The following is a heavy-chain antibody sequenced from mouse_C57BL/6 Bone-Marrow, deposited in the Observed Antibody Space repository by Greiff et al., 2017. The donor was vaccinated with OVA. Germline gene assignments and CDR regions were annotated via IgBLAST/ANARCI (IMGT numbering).Heavy chain of an antibody. CDR2: ISSGGSYT. CDR1: GFTFSSYG. J-gene: IGHJ2*01. D-gene: IGHD3-2*02. Sequence: EVKLMESGGDLVKPGGSLKLSCAASGFTFSSYGMSWVRQTPDKRLEWVATISSGGSYTYYPDSVKGRFTISRDNAKNTLYLQMSSLKSEDTAMYYCARRGQHRNYFDYWGQGTTLTVSS. V-gene: IGHV5-6*02. CDR3: ARRGQHRNYFDY.